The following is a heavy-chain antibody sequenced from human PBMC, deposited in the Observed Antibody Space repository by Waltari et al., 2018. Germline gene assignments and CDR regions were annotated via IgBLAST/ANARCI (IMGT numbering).Heavy chain of an antibody. J-gene: IGHJ6*02. D-gene: IGHD4-17*01. V-gene: IGHV4-61*02. Sequence: QVQLQESGPGLVKPSQTLSLTCTVSGGSISSGSYYWSWIRQPAGKGLEWIGRIYTSGSTNDNPPLKGRVTISVDTSKNQFSLKLSSVTAADTAVYYCARGGHDYGDPTILLYGMDVWGQGTTVTVSS. CDR3: ARGGHDYGDPTILLYGMDV. CDR1: GGSISSGSYY. CDR2: IYTSGST.